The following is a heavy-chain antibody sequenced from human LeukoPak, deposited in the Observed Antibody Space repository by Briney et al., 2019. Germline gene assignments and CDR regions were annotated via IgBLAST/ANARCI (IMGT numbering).Heavy chain of an antibody. Sequence: ASVKVSCKASGYTFTSYGISWVRQAPGQGLEWMGGIISIFGTANYAQKFQGRITITTDESTSTAYMELSSLRSEDAAVYYCASGKDIVVVVAADKAAEYFQHWGQGTLVTVSS. J-gene: IGHJ1*01. CDR3: ASGKDIVVVVAADKAAEYFQH. V-gene: IGHV1-69*05. D-gene: IGHD2-15*01. CDR1: GYTFTSYG. CDR2: IISIFGTA.